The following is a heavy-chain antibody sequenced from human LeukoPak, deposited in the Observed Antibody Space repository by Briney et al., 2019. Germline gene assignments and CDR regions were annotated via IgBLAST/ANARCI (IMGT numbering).Heavy chain of an antibody. J-gene: IGHJ4*02. D-gene: IGHD6-19*01. Sequence: GGSLRLSCAASGFTVSSNYMSWVRQIPGKGLEWVSVIYSGGSTYYADSVKGRFTISRDNSKNTLYLQMNSLRAEDTAVYYCAKDQRSIAVAGYFDYWGQGTLVTVSS. CDR3: AKDQRSIAVAGYFDY. CDR2: IYSGGST. V-gene: IGHV3-53*01. CDR1: GFTVSSNY.